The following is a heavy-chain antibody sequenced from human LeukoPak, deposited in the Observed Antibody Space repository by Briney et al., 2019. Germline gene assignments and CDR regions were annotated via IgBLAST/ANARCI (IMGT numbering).Heavy chain of an antibody. CDR3: ARENVLPDSSGPGDAFDI. CDR2: IYYSGST. D-gene: IGHD3-22*01. Sequence: SETLSLTCTVSGGSISSYYWSWLRQPPGKGLEWIGYIYYSGSTNYNPSLKSRVTISVDTSKNQFSLKLSSVTAADTAVYYCARENVLPDSSGPGDAFDIWGQGTMVTVSS. J-gene: IGHJ3*02. CDR1: GGSISSYY. V-gene: IGHV4-59*01.